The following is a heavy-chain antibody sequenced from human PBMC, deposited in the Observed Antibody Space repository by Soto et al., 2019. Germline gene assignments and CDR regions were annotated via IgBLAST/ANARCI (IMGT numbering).Heavy chain of an antibody. CDR2: INHSGST. J-gene: IGHJ4*02. CDR1: GGSFSGYY. D-gene: IGHD4-4*01. V-gene: IGHV4-34*01. CDR3: ARGSKYGAYFDY. Sequence: TSETLSRTCAVYGGSFSGYYWSWIRQPPGKGLEWIGEINHSGSTNYNPSLKSRVTISVDTSKNQFSLKLSSVTAADTAVYYCARGSKYGAYFDYWGQGTLVTVSS.